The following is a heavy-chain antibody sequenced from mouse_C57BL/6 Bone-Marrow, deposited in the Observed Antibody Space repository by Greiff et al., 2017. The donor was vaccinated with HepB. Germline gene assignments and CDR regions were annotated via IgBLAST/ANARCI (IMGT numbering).Heavy chain of an antibody. CDR1: GFNIKDDY. V-gene: IGHV14-4*01. CDR2: IDPENGDT. Sequence: DVQLQESGAELVRPGASVKLSCTASGFNIKDDYMHWVKQRPEQGLEWIGWIDPENGDTEYASKFQGKATITADTSSNTAYLQLSSLTSEDTAVYYCTTTGFAYWGQGTLVTVSA. CDR3: TTTGFAY. J-gene: IGHJ3*01.